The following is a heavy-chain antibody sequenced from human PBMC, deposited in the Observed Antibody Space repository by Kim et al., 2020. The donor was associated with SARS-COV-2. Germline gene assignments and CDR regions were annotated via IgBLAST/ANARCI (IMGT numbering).Heavy chain of an antibody. D-gene: IGHD3-16*01. CDR3: ATIPPFTSYGNFDY. CDR1: GFTFSNYA. J-gene: IGHJ4*02. V-gene: IGHV3-23*01. Sequence: GGSLRLSCAASGFTFSNYAMSWVRLAPGKGLEWVSTFSADGVTTYYADSVKGRFTLSRDNSRNTLYLQMNSLRAEDTAVYYCATIPPFTSYGNFDYWGQGTLVTVSS. CDR2: FSADGVTT.